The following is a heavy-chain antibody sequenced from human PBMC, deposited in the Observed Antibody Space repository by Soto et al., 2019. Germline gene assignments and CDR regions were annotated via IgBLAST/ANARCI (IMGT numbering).Heavy chain of an antibody. CDR3: ARSSIEPRVFMYPFDS. V-gene: IGHV4-39*01. CDR1: GDSITSSSHY. J-gene: IGHJ4*02. D-gene: IGHD6-6*01. CDR2: IYYDGNT. Sequence: QLQLQESGPGLVKPSETLSLTCTVSGDSITSSSHYWGWIRQPPGKGLECIANIYYDGNTYYNPSLKSRFAISLDTSKNHFSLRLNSVTAADTAVYYCARSSIEPRVFMYPFDSWGQGTLVTVSS.